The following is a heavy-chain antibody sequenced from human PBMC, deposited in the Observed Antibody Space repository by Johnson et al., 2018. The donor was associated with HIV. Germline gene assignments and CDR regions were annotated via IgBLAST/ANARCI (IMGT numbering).Heavy chain of an antibody. CDR3: ARDLYHDAFDI. CDR1: GFIFSTYW. D-gene: IGHD2-2*01. CDR2: ISYDGSNK. J-gene: IGHJ3*02. V-gene: IGHV3-30*03. Sequence: QVQLVESGGGLVQPGGSLRLSCAASGFIFSTYWMHWVRQVPGKGLVWVAVISYDGSNKYYADSVKGRFTISRDNSKNTLYLQMNSLRAEDTAVYYCARDLYHDAFDIWGQGTMVTVSS.